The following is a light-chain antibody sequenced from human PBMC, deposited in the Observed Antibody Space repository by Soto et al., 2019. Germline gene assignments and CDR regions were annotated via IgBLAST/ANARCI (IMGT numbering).Light chain of an antibody. Sequence: DIQMTQSPSSVPASVGDRVTITCRASQGGSSYLAWYQQKPGKAPELLIYAASNLRSGVPSRFSGSGSGTDFTLTIISLQPEDFATCYCQQADSFPRTFGPGTKVEIK. CDR1: QGGSSY. V-gene: IGKV1-12*01. CDR3: QQADSFPRT. CDR2: AAS. J-gene: IGKJ1*01.